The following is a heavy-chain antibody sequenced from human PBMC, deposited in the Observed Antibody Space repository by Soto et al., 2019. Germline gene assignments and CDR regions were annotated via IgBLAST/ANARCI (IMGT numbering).Heavy chain of an antibody. Sequence: PGESLKISCKGSGYSFTSCWISWVRQMPGKGLEWMGRIDPSDSYTNYSPSFQGHVTISADKSISTAYLQWSSLKASDTAMYYCARRIIADPYYYYGMDVWGQGTTVTVSS. V-gene: IGHV5-10-1*01. D-gene: IGHD6-13*01. CDR2: IDPSDSYT. CDR1: GYSFTSCW. J-gene: IGHJ6*02. CDR3: ARRIIADPYYYYGMDV.